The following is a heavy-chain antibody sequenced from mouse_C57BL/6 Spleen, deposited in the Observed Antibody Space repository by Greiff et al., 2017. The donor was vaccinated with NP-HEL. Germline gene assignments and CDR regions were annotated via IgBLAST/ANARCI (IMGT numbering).Heavy chain of an antibody. D-gene: IGHD1-1*01. J-gene: IGHJ4*01. V-gene: IGHV1-50*01. CDR1: GYTFTSYW. CDR3: ARAYYGSSMDY. CDR2: IDPSDSYT. Sequence: VQLQQPGAELVKPGASVKLSCKASGYTFTSYWMQWVKQRPGQGLEWIGEIDPSDSYTNYNQKFKGKATLTVDTSSSTAYMQLSSLTSEDSAVYYCARAYYGSSMDYWGQGTSVTVSS.